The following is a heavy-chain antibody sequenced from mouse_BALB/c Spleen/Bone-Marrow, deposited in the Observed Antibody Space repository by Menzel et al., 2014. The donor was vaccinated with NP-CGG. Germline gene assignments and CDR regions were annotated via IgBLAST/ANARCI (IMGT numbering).Heavy chain of an antibody. J-gene: IGHJ4*01. Sequence: VQLQQSGTVLARPGASVKMSCKASGYTFTSYWMHWVKQRPGQGLEWIGAIYPGNSDTSYNQKFKGKAKLTAVTSISTAYMDLSSLTNEDSAVYYCTRGITTVVATRAMDYWGQGTSVTVSS. CDR2: IYPGNSDT. D-gene: IGHD1-1*01. CDR3: TRGITTVVATRAMDY. V-gene: IGHV1-5*01. CDR1: GYTFTSYW.